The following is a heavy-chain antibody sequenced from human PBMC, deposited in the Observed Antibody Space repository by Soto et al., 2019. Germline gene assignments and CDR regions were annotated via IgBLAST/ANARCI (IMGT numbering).Heavy chain of an antibody. D-gene: IGHD6-13*01. CDR2: ISFDGSNE. Sequence: GESLRLSCAASGFTFSSYGMNWVRQAPGKGLEWVAVISFDGSNEYYADSVKGRFTISRDNFKKTVDLQMNSLRAEDTAVYYCAKESAATDTKYFFDYWGQGALVTVSS. V-gene: IGHV3-30*18. CDR1: GFTFSSYG. J-gene: IGHJ4*02. CDR3: AKESAATDTKYFFDY.